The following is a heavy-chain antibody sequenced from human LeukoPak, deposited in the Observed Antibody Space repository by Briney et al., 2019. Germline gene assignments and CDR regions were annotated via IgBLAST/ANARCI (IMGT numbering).Heavy chain of an antibody. J-gene: IGHJ3*02. Sequence: SETLSLTCTVSGGSISSYYWSWIRQPPGKGLEWIGYIYDTGSTSSNPSLKSRVTISVDTSKNQFSLKLSSVTAADTAMYYCATEGKKGGYYSSGTLGTFDIWGQGTMVTVSS. D-gene: IGHD6-25*01. CDR3: ATEGKKGGYYSSGTLGTFDI. CDR2: IYDTGST. CDR1: GGSISSYY. V-gene: IGHV4-59*01.